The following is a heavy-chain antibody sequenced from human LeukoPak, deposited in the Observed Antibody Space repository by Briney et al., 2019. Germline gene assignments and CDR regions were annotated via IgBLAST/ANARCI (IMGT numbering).Heavy chain of an antibody. D-gene: IGHD3-10*01. V-gene: IGHV4-34*01. J-gene: IGHJ6*04. CDR3: ARRPLWFGGSPLDV. Sequence: PSETLSLTCAVYGGSFSDYWWTWIRQSPGKGLEWIGEINHSGSTNYNPSLKSRVTISVDTSKNQFSLKLSSVTAADTAVYYCARRPLWFGGSPLDVWGKGTTVTISS. CDR2: INHSGST. CDR1: GGSFSDYW.